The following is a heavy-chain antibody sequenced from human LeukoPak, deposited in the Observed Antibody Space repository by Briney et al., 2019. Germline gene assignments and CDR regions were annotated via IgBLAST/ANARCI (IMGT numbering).Heavy chain of an antibody. CDR1: GFTFSSYG. Sequence: PGRSLRLSCAASGFTFSSYGMHWVRQAPGKGLEWVAVIWYDGSNKYYADSVKGRFTISRDNSKNTLYLQMNSLRAEDTAVYYCARDSYCGSGSYSPHWGQGTLVTVSS. D-gene: IGHD3-10*01. CDR3: ARDSYCGSGSYSPH. J-gene: IGHJ4*02. CDR2: IWYDGSNK. V-gene: IGHV3-33*01.